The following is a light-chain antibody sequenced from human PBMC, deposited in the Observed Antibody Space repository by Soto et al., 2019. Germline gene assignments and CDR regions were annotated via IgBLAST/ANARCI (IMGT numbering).Light chain of an antibody. CDR1: QTITTL. V-gene: IGKV1-5*03. CDR2: KAS. Sequence: DIQLTQSPSTLSASVGDRVTITCRASQTITTLLAWFQQKPGKAPEILIYKASSLQSGVPSRFSGSGSGTEFTLTISSLQPDDSATYYCLQYYDYRTFGQGTKVDIK. CDR3: LQYYDYRT. J-gene: IGKJ1*01.